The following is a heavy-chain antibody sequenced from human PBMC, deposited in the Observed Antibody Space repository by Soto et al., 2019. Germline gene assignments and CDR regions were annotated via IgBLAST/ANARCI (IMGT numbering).Heavy chain of an antibody. CDR1: NFSISSGYY. CDR3: ARAGGSGPLDDWFDP. Sequence: SETLSLTCVVSNFSISSGYYWGWIRQSPGKGLEWIASIYRSGTTSYNPSLKSRVTISVDPSKNQFSLMLTAVTAADTAVYYCARAGGSGPLDDWFDPWGQGTLVTVSS. CDR2: IYRSGTT. J-gene: IGHJ5*02. D-gene: IGHD3-10*01. V-gene: IGHV4-38-2*01.